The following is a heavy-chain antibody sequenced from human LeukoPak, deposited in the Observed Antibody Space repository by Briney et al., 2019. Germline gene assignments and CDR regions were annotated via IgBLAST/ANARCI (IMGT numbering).Heavy chain of an antibody. J-gene: IGHJ6*04. Sequence: GGSLRLSCAASGFTFTSYEMNWVRQSPGKGLGWVSYISSSGSTIYYADSVKGRFTISRDNAKNSLYLQMNSLRAEDTAVYYCARDRYTVMVMGYYGMDVWGKGTTVTVSS. CDR1: GFTFTSYE. CDR3: ARDRYTVMVMGYYGMDV. D-gene: IGHD5-18*01. V-gene: IGHV3-48*03. CDR2: ISSSGSTI.